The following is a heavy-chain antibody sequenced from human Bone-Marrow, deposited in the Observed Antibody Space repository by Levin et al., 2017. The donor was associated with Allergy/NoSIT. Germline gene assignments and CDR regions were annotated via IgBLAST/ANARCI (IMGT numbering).Heavy chain of an antibody. CDR2: IIPIFGTA. D-gene: IGHD3-10*01. Sequence: SVKVSCKASGGTFSSYAISWVRQAPGQGLEWMGGIIPIFGTANYAQKFQGRVTITADESTSTAYMELSSLRSEDTAVYYCARYPVTMVRGVIITPSYYYYGMDVWGQGTTVTVSS. CDR3: ARYPVTMVRGVIITPSYYYYGMDV. J-gene: IGHJ6*02. V-gene: IGHV1-69*13. CDR1: GGTFSSYA.